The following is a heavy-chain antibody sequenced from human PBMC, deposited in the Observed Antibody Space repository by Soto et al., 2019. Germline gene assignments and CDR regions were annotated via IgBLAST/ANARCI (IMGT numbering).Heavy chain of an antibody. Sequence: PSETLSLTCSVSGAALNSGNYYWSWIRQVPGKGLGWIGHIYVTGAVDYNPSLRDRITISQDTSERQFSLNLRLVTAADTAVYYCARLRIATNNYKWFDPWGQGTLVTVPQ. D-gene: IGHD2-21*01. V-gene: IGHV4-31*03. J-gene: IGHJ5*02. CDR1: GAALNSGNYY. CDR3: ARLRIATNNYKWFDP. CDR2: IYVTGAV.